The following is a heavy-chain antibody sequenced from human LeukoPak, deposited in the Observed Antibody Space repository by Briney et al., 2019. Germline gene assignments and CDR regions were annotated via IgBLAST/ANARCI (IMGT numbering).Heavy chain of an antibody. V-gene: IGHV3-48*01. CDR1: GLIFSQYS. CDR2: IRSSSET. J-gene: IGHJ5*02. CDR3: ARDAGNSGYGCDL. D-gene: IGHD5-12*01. Sequence: GGSLRLSCAASGLIFSQYSMNWVRQAPGKGLEWVSHIRSSSETFYADSVKGRFTISRDNARNSLYLQMNNLRGEDTAIYYCARDAGNSGYGCDLWGQGTLVTVSS.